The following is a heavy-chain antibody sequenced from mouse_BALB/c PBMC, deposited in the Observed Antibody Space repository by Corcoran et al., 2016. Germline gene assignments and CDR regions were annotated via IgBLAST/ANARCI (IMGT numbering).Heavy chain of an antibody. V-gene: IGHV14-3*02. J-gene: IGHJ3*01. D-gene: IGHD1-1*01. CDR3: ARGSSYPAWFAY. CDR2: IDPANGNT. CDR1: GFNIKDTY. Sequence: EVQLQQSGAELVKPGASVKLSCTASGFNIKDTYMHWVKQRPEQGLEWIGRIDPANGNTKYDPKFQGKATITADTSSNTAYLQLSSLTSEDTAVYYCARGSSYPAWFAYWGQGTLVTVSA.